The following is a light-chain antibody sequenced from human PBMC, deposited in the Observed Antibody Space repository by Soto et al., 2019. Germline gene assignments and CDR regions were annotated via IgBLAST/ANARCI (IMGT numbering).Light chain of an antibody. J-gene: IGKJ4*01. CDR2: KAS. Sequence: DIQMTQSPSTLPASVGDRVTVTCRASQSIRSWLAWYQEKPGKAPKLLIYKASLLETGVPSRFSGSASGTDFSLTISSLQPEDLATYYCKQSKSFPLTFGGGTKVDIK. CDR3: KQSKSFPLT. CDR1: QSIRSW. V-gene: IGKV1-5*03.